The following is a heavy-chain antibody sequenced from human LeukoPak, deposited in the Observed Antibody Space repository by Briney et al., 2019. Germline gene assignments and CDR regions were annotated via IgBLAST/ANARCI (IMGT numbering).Heavy chain of an antibody. CDR2: IYSGGST. J-gene: IGHJ6*02. D-gene: IGHD3-9*01. CDR3: ARDSHYYILTGFHYYGMDV. Sequence: GGSLRLSCAASGFTVSSNYMSWVRQAPGKGLEWVSVIYSGGSTYYADSVKGRFTISSDNSKNTLYLQMNSLRAEDTAVYYCARDSHYYILTGFHYYGMDVWGQGTTITVSS. V-gene: IGHV3-53*01. CDR1: GFTVSSNY.